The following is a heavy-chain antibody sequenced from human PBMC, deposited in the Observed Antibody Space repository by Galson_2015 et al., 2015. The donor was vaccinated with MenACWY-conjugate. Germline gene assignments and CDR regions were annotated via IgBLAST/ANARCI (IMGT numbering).Heavy chain of an antibody. Sequence: SLRLSCAASGFTFSSYAMHWVRQAPGKGLEWVAVISYDGSNKYYADSVKGRFTISRDNSKNTLYLQMNSLRAEDTAVYYCARGTRGVILDFDYWGQGTLVTVSS. D-gene: IGHD3-10*01. V-gene: IGHV3-30*04. CDR2: ISYDGSNK. CDR3: ARGTRGVILDFDY. CDR1: GFTFSSYA. J-gene: IGHJ4*02.